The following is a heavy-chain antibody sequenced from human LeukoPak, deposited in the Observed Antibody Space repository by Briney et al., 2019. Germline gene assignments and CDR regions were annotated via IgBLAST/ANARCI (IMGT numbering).Heavy chain of an antibody. CDR1: GFTFSSYS. CDR2: ISSSSYI. D-gene: IGHD2-2*02. J-gene: IGHJ3*02. Sequence: GGSLRLSCAASGFTFSSYSMNWVRQAPGKGLEWVSSISSSSYIYYADSVKGRFTISRDNAKNSLYLQMNSLRAEDTAVYYCAREGAGGCSSTSCHKGGAFDIWGQGTMVTVSS. V-gene: IGHV3-21*04. CDR3: AREGAGGCSSTSCHKGGAFDI.